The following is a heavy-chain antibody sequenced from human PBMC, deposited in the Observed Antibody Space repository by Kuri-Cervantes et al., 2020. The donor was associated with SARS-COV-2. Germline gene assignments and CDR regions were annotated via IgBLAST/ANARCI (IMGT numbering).Heavy chain of an antibody. J-gene: IGHJ6*02. CDR3: ARDSEGKYDLWSGYQYYYFYGMDA. CDR1: GFSFSTYS. D-gene: IGHD3/OR15-3a*01. V-gene: IGHV3-21*01. Sequence: GGSLRLSCAASGFSFSTYSMNWVRQAPGKGLEWVASISSSSSYIYYADSLRGRFTISRDNAKNSLYLQMSSLRAEDTAVYYCARDSEGKYDLWSGYQYYYFYGMDAWGQGTAVTVSS. CDR2: ISSSSSYI.